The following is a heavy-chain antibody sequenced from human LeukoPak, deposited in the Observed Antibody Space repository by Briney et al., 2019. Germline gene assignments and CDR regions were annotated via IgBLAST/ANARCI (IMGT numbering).Heavy chain of an antibody. V-gene: IGHV3-30*02. CDR2: IRYDGSNK. CDR3: ARDPGYSSGWYEIRFDY. D-gene: IGHD6-19*01. J-gene: IGHJ4*02. Sequence: RPGGSLRLSCAASGFTFSSYGMHWVRQAPGKGLEWVAFIRYDGSNKYYADSVKGRFTISRDNAKNSLYLQMNSLRAEDTALYYCARDPGYSSGWYEIRFDYWGQGTLVTVSS. CDR1: GFTFSSYG.